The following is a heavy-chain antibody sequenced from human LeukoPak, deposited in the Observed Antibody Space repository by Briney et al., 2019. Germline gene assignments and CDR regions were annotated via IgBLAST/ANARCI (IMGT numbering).Heavy chain of an antibody. V-gene: IGHV1-46*01. D-gene: IGHD1-26*01. CDR2: INPSGGST. CDR3: ARETSARYSGSYLGNYFDY. J-gene: IGHJ4*02. Sequence: GASVKVSCKASRYTFTSYYMHWVRQAPGQGLEWMGIINPSGGSTSYAQKFQGRVTMTRDTSTSTVYMELSSLRSEDTAVYYCARETSARYSGSYLGNYFDYWGQGTLVTVSS. CDR1: RYTFTSYY.